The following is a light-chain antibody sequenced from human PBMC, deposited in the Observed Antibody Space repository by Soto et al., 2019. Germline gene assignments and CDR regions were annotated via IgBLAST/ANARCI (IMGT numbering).Light chain of an antibody. J-gene: IGKJ5*01. CDR2: WAS. CDR3: QQYYSSVVT. CDR1: QSILSSSNNKNS. Sequence: DIVMTQSPDSLAVSLGERATINCKSSQSILSSSNNKNSLAWFQQQPGQPPKLLIYWASTRESGVTDRFSGSRSGTDFTLTISSLQAEDVAVYYCQQYYSSVVTFGQGTRLEIK. V-gene: IGKV4-1*01.